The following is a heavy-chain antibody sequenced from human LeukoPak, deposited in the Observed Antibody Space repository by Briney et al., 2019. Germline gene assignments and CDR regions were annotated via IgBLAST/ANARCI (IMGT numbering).Heavy chain of an antibody. J-gene: IGHJ4*02. D-gene: IGHD3-22*01. V-gene: IGHV3-21*01. CDR1: GFTFSSYS. Sequence: GGSLRFSCAASGFTFSSYSMNWVRQAPGKGLEWVSSISSSSSYIYYADSVKGRFTISRDNAKNSLYPQMNSLRAEDTAVYYCARGLGVLYYDSSGYYSDYWGQGTLVTVSS. CDR2: ISSSSSYI. CDR3: ARGLGVLYYDSSGYYSDY.